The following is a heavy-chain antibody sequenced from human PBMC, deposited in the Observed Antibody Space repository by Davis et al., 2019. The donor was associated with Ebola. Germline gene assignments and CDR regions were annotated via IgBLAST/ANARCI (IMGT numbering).Heavy chain of an antibody. V-gene: IGHV1-24*01. CDR1: GYTLSELS. Sequence: ASVKVSCKVSGYTLSELSMHWVRHTPGKGLEWIGGFDPEDGEPLYAQTFQGRVTMTTDTSTSTAYMELRSLRSDDTAVYYCARDPYSSSTAAIMDVWGQGTTVTVSS. J-gene: IGHJ6*02. CDR3: ARDPYSSSTAAIMDV. D-gene: IGHD6-13*01. CDR2: FDPEDGEP.